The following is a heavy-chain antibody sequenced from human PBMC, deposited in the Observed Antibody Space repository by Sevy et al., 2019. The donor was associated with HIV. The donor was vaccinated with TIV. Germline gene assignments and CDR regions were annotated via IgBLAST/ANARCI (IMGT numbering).Heavy chain of an antibody. V-gene: IGHV1-2*06. CDR1: GYTFTGYY. D-gene: IGHD3-22*01. Sequence: ASVKVSCKASGYTFTGYYMHWVRQAPGQGLEWMGRINPNSGGTNYAQKFQGRVTMTRDTSISTAYMELSRLRSDDTAVYYCARGIYYDSKGGYFDYWGQGTLVTVSS. CDR2: INPNSGGT. CDR3: ARGIYYDSKGGYFDY. J-gene: IGHJ4*02.